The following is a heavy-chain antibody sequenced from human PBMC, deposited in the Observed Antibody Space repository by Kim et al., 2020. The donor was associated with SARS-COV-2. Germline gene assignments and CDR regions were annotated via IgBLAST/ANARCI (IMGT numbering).Heavy chain of an antibody. V-gene: IGHV3-48*04. J-gene: IGHJ6*02. CDR1: GFTFSSYS. CDR2: ISSSSSTI. D-gene: IGHD5-18*01. CDR3: ARDLAKNLLWSLYGMDV. Sequence: GGSLRLSCAASGFTFSSYSMNWVRQAPGMGLEWVSYISSSSSTIYYADSVKGRFTISRDNAKNSLYLQMNSLRAEDTAVYYCARDLAKNLLWSLYGMDVWGQGTTVTVSS.